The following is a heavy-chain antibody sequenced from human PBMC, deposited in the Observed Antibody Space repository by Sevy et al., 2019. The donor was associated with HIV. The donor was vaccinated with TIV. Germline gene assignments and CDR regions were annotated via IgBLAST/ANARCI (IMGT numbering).Heavy chain of an antibody. J-gene: IGHJ4*02. Sequence: SETLSLTCTVSGGSISSYYWSWIRRPPGKGLEWIGYLYYSGSTNYNPSLKSRVTISVDTSKNQLSLKLSSVTAADTAVYYCASTTVTTNYFDYWGQGTLVTVSS. CDR1: GGSISSYY. V-gene: IGHV4-59*01. CDR3: ASTTVTTNYFDY. D-gene: IGHD4-17*01. CDR2: LYYSGST.